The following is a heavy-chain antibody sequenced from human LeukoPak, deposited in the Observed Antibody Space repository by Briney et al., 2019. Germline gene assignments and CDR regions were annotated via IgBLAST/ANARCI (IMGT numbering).Heavy chain of an antibody. D-gene: IGHD2-15*01. CDR1: GFTFSNYG. J-gene: IGHJ6*03. V-gene: IGHV3-23*01. CDR2: ISSSGRYT. CDR3: ATGWHNYHYYYMDV. Sequence: GGTLRLSCAVSGFTFSNYGMSWVRQAPGKGLEWVSAISSSGRYTSYADSVEGRFTISRDNSKNTLYLQMNSLRAEDTAVYYCATGWHNYHYYYMDVWGKGTTVIVSS.